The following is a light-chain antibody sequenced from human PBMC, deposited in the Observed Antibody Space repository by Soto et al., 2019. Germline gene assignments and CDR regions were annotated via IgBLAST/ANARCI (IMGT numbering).Light chain of an antibody. J-gene: IGKJ1*01. CDR1: QSISSY. CDR2: AAS. Sequence: DIRITKSPASLAASVGDRVTITCRASQSISSYLNWYQQKPGKAPKLLIYAASSLQSGVPSRFSGSGSGTDFTLTISSLQPEDFATYYCQQSYSTSRTFGQGTKVDIK. V-gene: IGKV1-39*01. CDR3: QQSYSTSRT.